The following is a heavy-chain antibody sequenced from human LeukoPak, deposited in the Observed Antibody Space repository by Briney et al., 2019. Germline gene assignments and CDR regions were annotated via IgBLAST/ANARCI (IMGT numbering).Heavy chain of an antibody. CDR1: GYTLTSYD. Sequence: ASVKVSCKASGYTLTSYDINWVRQATGQGLEWMGWMNPNSGNTGYAQKFQGRVTITRNTSISTAYMELSSLRSEDTAVYYCARGFEYSSSSLDYWGQGTLVTVSS. CDR2: MNPNSGNT. CDR3: ARGFEYSSSSLDY. V-gene: IGHV1-8*03. D-gene: IGHD6-6*01. J-gene: IGHJ4*02.